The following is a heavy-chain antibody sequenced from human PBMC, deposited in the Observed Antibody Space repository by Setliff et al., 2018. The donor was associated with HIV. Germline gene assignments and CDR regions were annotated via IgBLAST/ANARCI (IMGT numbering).Heavy chain of an antibody. CDR1: GFTLSDQC. D-gene: IGHD6-19*01. V-gene: IGHV3-72*01. CDR2: TRNKANSYTT. CDR3: ARARYSSGYYVSFDY. Sequence: GGSLRLSCAASGFTLSDQCMDWVRQAPGKGLEWVGRTRNKANSYTTEYAASVKGRISISRDDSKNSVYLQMNSLKTEDTAVYYCARARYSSGYYVSFDYWGQGTLVTVSS. J-gene: IGHJ4*02.